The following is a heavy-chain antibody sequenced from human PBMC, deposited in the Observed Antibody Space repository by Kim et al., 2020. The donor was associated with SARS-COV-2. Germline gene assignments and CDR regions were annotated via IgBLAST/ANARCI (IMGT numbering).Heavy chain of an antibody. CDR2: INAGNGNT. CDR1: GYTFTSYA. V-gene: IGHV1-3*01. J-gene: IGHJ6*02. CDR3: ARDRGLADYYYYGMDV. D-gene: IGHD3-10*01. Sequence: ASVKVSCKASGYTFTSYAMHWVRQAPGQRLEWMGWINAGNGNTKYSQKFQGRVTITRDTSASTAYMELSSLRSEDTAVYYCARDRGLADYYYYGMDVWGQGTTVTVSS.